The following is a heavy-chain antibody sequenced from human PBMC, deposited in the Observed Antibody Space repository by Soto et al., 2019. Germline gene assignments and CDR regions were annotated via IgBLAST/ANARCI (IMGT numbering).Heavy chain of an antibody. Sequence: QVQLQESGPGLVKPSQTLSLTCTVSGGSISSGDYYWSWIRQPPGKGLEWIGYIYYSGSTYYNPSLKSRVTISVDTSKNQFSLTLSSVTAADTAVYYCASDCISTSCYVGVYYGMDVWGQGTTVTVSS. D-gene: IGHD2-2*01. CDR3: ASDCISTSCYVGVYYGMDV. J-gene: IGHJ6*02. CDR2: IYYSGST. CDR1: GGSISSGDYY. V-gene: IGHV4-30-4*01.